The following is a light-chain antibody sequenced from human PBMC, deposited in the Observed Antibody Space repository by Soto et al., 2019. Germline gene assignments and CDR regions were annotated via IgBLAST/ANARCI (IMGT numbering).Light chain of an antibody. J-gene: IGKJ4*01. V-gene: IGKV1-6*01. CDR2: AAS. Sequence: AIQLTQSPSSLYASVGDRVTITCRASQAIRTALGWYQQKPGKVPKLLIYAASILQSGVPSRFSGSGSGTDFTLTTSSLQPEDFAAYYCQQLYSYPLTFGGGTKVDIK. CDR1: QAIRTA. CDR3: QQLYSYPLT.